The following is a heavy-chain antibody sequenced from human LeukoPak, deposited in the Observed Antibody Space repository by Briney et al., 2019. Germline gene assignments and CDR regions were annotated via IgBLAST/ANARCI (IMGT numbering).Heavy chain of an antibody. CDR3: ATRNWNYGHFDY. Sequence: SSETLSLTCTASGGSTSSSSYCWVCIRQPPGKGLEWYGGVFYDGSTYYSPSLKSRVTITVDTTKNQFSLKLSSVTAADTAIYYCATRNWNYGHFDYWGQGTLLTVSS. V-gene: IGHV4-39*01. CDR2: VFYDGST. D-gene: IGHD1-7*01. CDR1: GGSTSSSSYC. J-gene: IGHJ4*02.